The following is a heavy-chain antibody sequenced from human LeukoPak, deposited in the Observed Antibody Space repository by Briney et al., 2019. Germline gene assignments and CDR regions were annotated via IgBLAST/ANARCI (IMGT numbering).Heavy chain of an antibody. V-gene: IGHV4-34*01. D-gene: IGHD3-16*01. J-gene: IGHJ5*02. CDR2: INHSGST. Sequence: PSETLSLTCAVYGGSFSGYYWNWIRQPPGKGLEWIGEINHSGSTNYNPSLKSRATISVDTSRNQFSLKLTSVTAADTAVYYCARHYGPWGQGTLVTVSS. CDR3: ARHYGP. CDR1: GGSFSGYY.